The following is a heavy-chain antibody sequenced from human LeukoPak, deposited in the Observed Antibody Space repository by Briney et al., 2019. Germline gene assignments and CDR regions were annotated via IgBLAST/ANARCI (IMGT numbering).Heavy chain of an antibody. CDR3: ASGRTGGYRRAFDI. D-gene: IGHD5-18*01. Sequence: GGSLRLSCAASGFTFSSYSMNWVRQAPGKGLEWVSSISSSGSYIYYADSVKGRFTISRDNAKNSLYLQMNSLRAEDTAVYYCASGRTGGYRRAFDIWGQGTMVTVSS. V-gene: IGHV3-21*01. CDR1: GFTFSSYS. J-gene: IGHJ3*02. CDR2: ISSSGSYI.